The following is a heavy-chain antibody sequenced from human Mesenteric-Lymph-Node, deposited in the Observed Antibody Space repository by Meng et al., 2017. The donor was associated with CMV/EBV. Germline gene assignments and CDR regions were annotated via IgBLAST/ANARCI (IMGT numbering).Heavy chain of an antibody. CDR2: INSDGSST. V-gene: IGHV3-74*01. J-gene: IGHJ6*02. D-gene: IGHD6-19*01. CDR3: AWCGSGCRYYYYGIDV. CDR1: GFTFSSYW. Sequence: GESLKISCAASGFTFSSYWMHWVRQAPGKGLVWVSRINSDGSSTSYADSVKGRFTISRDNAKNTLYLQMNSLRAEDTAVHYCAWCGSGCRYYYYGIDVWGQGTTVTVSS.